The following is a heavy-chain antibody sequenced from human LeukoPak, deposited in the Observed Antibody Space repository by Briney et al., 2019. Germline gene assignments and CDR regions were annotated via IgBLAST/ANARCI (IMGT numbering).Heavy chain of an antibody. J-gene: IGHJ4*02. D-gene: IGHD5-12*01. Sequence: ASVNVSCKASGYIFTNYYIQWVRQAPGQGLEWMGIINPSGGNTNYAQKFQGSITMTTDTSTRTVYMELSSLRSEDTAVYYCARDRISGLRLIGSFFPLDYWGQGTLVTVSS. CDR2: INPSGGNT. CDR1: GYIFTNYY. CDR3: ARDRISGLRLIGSFFPLDY. V-gene: IGHV1-46*01.